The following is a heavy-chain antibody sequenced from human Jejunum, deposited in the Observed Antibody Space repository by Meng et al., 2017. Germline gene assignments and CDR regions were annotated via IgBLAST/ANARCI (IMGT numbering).Heavy chain of an antibody. D-gene: IGHD3-10*01. CDR1: GFIFNNYQ. CDR3: VRDNYGPDY. CDR2: LHGDGSGP. J-gene: IGHJ4*02. Sequence: GQLVESGGGLVQPGRSLRLSCAASGFIFNNYQMHWLRQAPGEGLVWVSRLHGDGSGPIYADSVKGRFTIPRDNAKNTLDLQMNSLRLDDTAVYYCVRDNYGPDYWGQGTLVTVSS. V-gene: IGHV3-74*01.